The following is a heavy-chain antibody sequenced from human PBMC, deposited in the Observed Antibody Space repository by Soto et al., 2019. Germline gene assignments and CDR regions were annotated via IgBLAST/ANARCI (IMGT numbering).Heavy chain of an antibody. J-gene: IGHJ6*02. Sequence: GGSLRLSCAASGFTFSSYAMSWVRQAPGKGLEWVSAISGSGGSTYYADSVKGRFTISRDNSKNTLYLQMNSLRAEDTAVYYCAKMAVGGSTSSPYGMDVWGQGTTVTGSS. CDR1: GFTFSSYA. CDR3: AKMAVGGSTSSPYGMDV. CDR2: ISGSGGST. V-gene: IGHV3-23*01. D-gene: IGHD2-2*01.